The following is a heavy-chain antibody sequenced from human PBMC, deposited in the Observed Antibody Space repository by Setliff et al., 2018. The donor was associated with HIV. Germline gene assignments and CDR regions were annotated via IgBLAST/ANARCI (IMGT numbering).Heavy chain of an antibody. CDR2: IFYTGST. D-gene: IGHD4-17*01. CDR1: GGSISSSSYY. J-gene: IGHJ4*02. Sequence: KPSETLSLTCTVSGGSISSSSYYWDWIRQPPGKSLEWVGSIFYTGSTNYRPSLESRVIVSLDTSKNQFSLKLSSVTAADTAVYYCTRRDVTTGMDSWGPGSLVTVSS. CDR3: TRRDVTTGMDS. V-gene: IGHV4-39*01.